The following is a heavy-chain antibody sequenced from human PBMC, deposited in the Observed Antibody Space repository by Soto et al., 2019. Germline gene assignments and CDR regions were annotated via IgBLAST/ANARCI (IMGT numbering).Heavy chain of an antibody. J-gene: IGHJ4*02. D-gene: IGHD1-7*01. CDR2: ISGNGYDT. V-gene: IGHV3-23*01. CDR1: GFTFSSYA. Sequence: VQLLESGGGLVQPGGSLRLSCAASGFTFSSYAMSWVRQAPGKGLEWVSSISGNGYDTYDADSVKGRFTISRDYSKNTLFLQMNSLRVEDTAIYYCASTPGNYGENRYFDYWGQGTLVTVSS. CDR3: ASTPGNYGENRYFDY.